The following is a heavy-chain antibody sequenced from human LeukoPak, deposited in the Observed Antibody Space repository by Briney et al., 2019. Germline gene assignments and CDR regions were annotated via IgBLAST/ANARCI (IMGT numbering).Heavy chain of an antibody. CDR1: GFTFSSYW. V-gene: IGHV3-7*03. D-gene: IGHD6-19*01. CDR2: IKQDGSEK. J-gene: IGHJ4*02. Sequence: GGSLRLSCAASGFTFSSYWMSWVRQAPGKGLEWVASIKQDGSEKYYVDSVKGRFTISRDNSKNTLYLQMNSLRAEDTAVYYCAKPSRLRIAVGVDFDYWGQGTLVTVSS. CDR3: AKPSRLRIAVGVDFDY.